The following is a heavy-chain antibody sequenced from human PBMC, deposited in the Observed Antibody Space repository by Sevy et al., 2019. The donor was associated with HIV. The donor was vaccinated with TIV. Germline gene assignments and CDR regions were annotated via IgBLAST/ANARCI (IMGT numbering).Heavy chain of an antibody. J-gene: IGHJ6*02. CDR1: GFTFSSYA. D-gene: IGHD6-19*01. V-gene: IGHV3-30-3*01. CDR2: ISYDGSNK. Sequence: GGSLRPSCAASGFTFSSYAMHWVRQAPGKGLEWVAVISYDGSNKYYADSVKGRFTISRDNSKNTLYLQMNSLRAEDTAVYYCARDPETSSGWYYYYYGMDVWGQGTTVTVSS. CDR3: ARDPETSSGWYYYYYGMDV.